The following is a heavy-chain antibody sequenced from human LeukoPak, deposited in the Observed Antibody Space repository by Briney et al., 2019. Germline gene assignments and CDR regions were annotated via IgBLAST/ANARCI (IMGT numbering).Heavy chain of an antibody. J-gene: IGHJ4*02. V-gene: IGHV4-34*01. D-gene: IGHD3-10*01. Sequence: SETLSLTCAVYGGSFSGYYWSWIRQPPGKGLEWIGEINHSGITNYNPSLKSRVTISVDTSKNQFSLKLSSVTAADTAVYYCARAPYGSPDYWGQGTLVTVSS. CDR2: INHSGIT. CDR3: ARAPYGSPDY. CDR1: GGSFSGYY.